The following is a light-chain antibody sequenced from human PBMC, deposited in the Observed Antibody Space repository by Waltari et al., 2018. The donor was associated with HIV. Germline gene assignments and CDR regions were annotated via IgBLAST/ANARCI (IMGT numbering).Light chain of an antibody. Sequence: SVLTQPPSASGPPGQRVTISCSGSTSNIGRNDVFWYPHLPGAAPKLLIHRNNQRPSGVPDRFSGSTSGTSASLAISGLRSEDEADYYCVAWDDSLRGVVFGGGTKVAAL. CDR1: TSNIGRND. CDR3: VAWDDSLRGVV. J-gene: IGLJ2*01. CDR2: RNN. V-gene: IGLV1-47*01.